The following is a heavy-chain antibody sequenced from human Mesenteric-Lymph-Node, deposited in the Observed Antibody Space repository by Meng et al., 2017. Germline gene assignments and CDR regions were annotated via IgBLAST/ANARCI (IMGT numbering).Heavy chain of an antibody. CDR1: GFTFSSYA. V-gene: IGHV3-30*02. CDR2: ILNDGSDA. D-gene: IGHD4-17*01. Sequence: GGSLRLSCAASGFTFSSYAMHWVRQAPGKGLEWVAVILNDGSDACYGDSVKGRFTISRDNFKNTLYLQMNSLRVEDTAVYYCAKDQSGGVTRIGSFDYWGQGTLVTVSS. J-gene: IGHJ4*02. CDR3: AKDQSGGVTRIGSFDY.